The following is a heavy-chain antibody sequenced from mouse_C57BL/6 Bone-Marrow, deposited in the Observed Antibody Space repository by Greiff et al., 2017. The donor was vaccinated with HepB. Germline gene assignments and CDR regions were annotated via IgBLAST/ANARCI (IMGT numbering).Heavy chain of an antibody. CDR2: IRSKSNNYAT. V-gene: IGHV10-1*01. D-gene: IGHD1-1*01. J-gene: IGHJ2*01. CDR1: GFSFNTYA. Sequence: EVQVVESGGGLVQPKGSLKLSCAASGFSFNTYAMNWVSQAPGKGLEWVARIRSKSNNYATYYADSVKARFTITRDESESMLYLQMNNMKTEDTAMYYCVRQVYGSRYFDYWGQGTTLTVSS. CDR3: VRQVYGSRYFDY.